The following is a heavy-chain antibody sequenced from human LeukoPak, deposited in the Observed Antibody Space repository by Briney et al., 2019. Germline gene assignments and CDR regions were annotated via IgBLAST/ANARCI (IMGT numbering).Heavy chain of an antibody. CDR3: ARPTDIYGGTEVGFDY. CDR2: IYYSGST. Sequence: PSETPSLTCTVSGGSISGYYWSWIRQPPGKGLEWIGYIYYSGSTNYNPSLKSRVSISVDPSKNQFSLRLSSVTAADTAVYYCARPTDIYGGTEVGFDYWGQGTLVTVSS. J-gene: IGHJ4*02. V-gene: IGHV4-59*01. CDR1: GGSISGYY. D-gene: IGHD4-23*01.